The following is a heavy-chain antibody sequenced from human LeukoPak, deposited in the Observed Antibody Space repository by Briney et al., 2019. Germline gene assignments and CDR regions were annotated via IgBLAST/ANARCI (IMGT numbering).Heavy chain of an antibody. CDR3: ASLYYYDSSGYYDAFDI. CDR2: INPNSGGT. V-gene: IGHV1-2*02. J-gene: IGHJ3*02. D-gene: IGHD3-22*01. CDR1: GYTFTGYY. Sequence: ASVKVSCKASGYTFTGYYMHWVRLAPGQGLEWMGWINPNSGGTNYAQKFQGRVTMTRDTSISTAYMELSRLRSDDTAVYYCASLYYYDSSGYYDAFDIWGQGTMVTVSS.